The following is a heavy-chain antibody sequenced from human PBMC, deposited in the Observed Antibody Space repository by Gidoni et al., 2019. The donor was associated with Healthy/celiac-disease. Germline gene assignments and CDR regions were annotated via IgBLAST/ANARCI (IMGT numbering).Heavy chain of an antibody. CDR2: IIPIFGTA. CDR3: ARGGGYCSGCSCYWSYGMDV. CDR1: GGTFSSYA. J-gene: IGHJ6*02. Sequence: QVQLVQSGAEVKKPGSAVKVACKASGGTFSSYAISWVRQAPGQGLEWMGGIIPIFGTANYAQKFQGRVTLTADESTSTAYMELSSLRSEDTAVYYCARGGGYCSGCSCYWSYGMDVWGQGTTVTVSS. D-gene: IGHD2-15*01. V-gene: IGHV1-69*01.